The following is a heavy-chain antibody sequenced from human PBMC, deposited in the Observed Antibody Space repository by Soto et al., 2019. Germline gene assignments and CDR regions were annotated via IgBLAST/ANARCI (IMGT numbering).Heavy chain of an antibody. CDR1: GFTVSTYT. V-gene: IGHV3-23*01. CDR3: ARDRKPDGIWTFDY. Sequence: GGSLRLSCAASGFTVSTYTMGWVRLAPGKGLEWVSTIFSGGVTTKYADSVTGRFSISRDNSKNILYLQMNSLGVDDTAVYYSARDRKPDGIWTFDYWGRGTLVTVSS. CDR2: IFSGGVTT. D-gene: IGHD2-15*01. J-gene: IGHJ4*02.